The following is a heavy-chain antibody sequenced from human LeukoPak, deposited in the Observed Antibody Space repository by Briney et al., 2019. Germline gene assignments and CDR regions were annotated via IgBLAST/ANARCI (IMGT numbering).Heavy chain of an antibody. CDR1: GGTFSSYA. J-gene: IGHJ3*02. D-gene: IGHD5-12*01. V-gene: IGHV1-69*04. Sequence: AASVKVSCTASGGTFSSYAISWVRQAPGQGLEWMGRIIPIFGIANYAQKFQGRVTITADKSTSTAYMELSSLRSEDTAVYYCARGLATRPLPYAFDIWGQGTMVTVSS. CDR3: ARGLATRPLPYAFDI. CDR2: IIPIFGIA.